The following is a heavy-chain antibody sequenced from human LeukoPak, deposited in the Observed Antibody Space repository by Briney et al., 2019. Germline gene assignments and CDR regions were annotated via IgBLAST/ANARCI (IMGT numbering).Heavy chain of an antibody. V-gene: IGHV4-39*01. CDR2: IYHAGST. Sequence: SETLSLTCTVSGGSISSSNHYWGWIRQPPGKGLEWIGSIYHAGSTYQNSSLKSRVTISVDTSKNQFSLKLSSVTAADTAVYYGASRVVATRSFDYWGQGILVTVSS. CDR1: GGSISSSNHY. J-gene: IGHJ4*02. CDR3: ASRVVATRSFDY. D-gene: IGHD5-12*01.